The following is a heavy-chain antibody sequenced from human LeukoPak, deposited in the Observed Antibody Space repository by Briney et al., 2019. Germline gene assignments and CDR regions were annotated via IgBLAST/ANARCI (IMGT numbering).Heavy chain of an antibody. Sequence: SETLSLTCTVSGGSISSGSYYWSWIRQPPGKGLEWIGYIYYSGSTNYNPSLKSRVTISVDTSKNQFSLKLSSVTAADTAVYYCARGVVIAPQTFDYWGQGTLVTVSS. CDR2: IYYSGST. CDR1: GGSISSGSYY. D-gene: IGHD2-21*01. J-gene: IGHJ4*02. V-gene: IGHV4-61*01. CDR3: ARGVVIAPQTFDY.